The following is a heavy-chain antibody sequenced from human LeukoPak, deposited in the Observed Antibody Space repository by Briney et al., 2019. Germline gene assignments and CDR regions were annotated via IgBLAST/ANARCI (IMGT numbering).Heavy chain of an antibody. CDR1: GGYIITSGHY. CDR2: IYYSGST. Sequence: SETLSLTCTVSGGYIITSGHYWSWIRQPPGKGLEWIGYIYYSGSTNYNPSLKSRVTISVDTSKNQFSLKLSSVTAADTAVYYCARGSGYDDDEPIDYWGRGTLVTVSS. J-gene: IGHJ4*02. D-gene: IGHD5-12*01. V-gene: IGHV4-61*08. CDR3: ARGSGYDDDEPIDY.